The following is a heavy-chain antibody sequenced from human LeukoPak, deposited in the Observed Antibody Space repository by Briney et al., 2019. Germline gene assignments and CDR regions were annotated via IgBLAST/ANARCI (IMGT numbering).Heavy chain of an antibody. D-gene: IGHD3-22*01. CDR2: ISSSSSYI. CDR1: GFTFSSYS. Sequence: GGSLRLSCAASGFTFSSYSMNWVRQAPGKGLEWVSSISSSSSYIYYADSVKGRFTISRDNAKNSLYLQMNSLRAEDTAVYYCAIIPDYYDSSGYFDYWGRGTLVTVSS. CDR3: AIIPDYYDSSGYFDY. J-gene: IGHJ4*02. V-gene: IGHV3-21*01.